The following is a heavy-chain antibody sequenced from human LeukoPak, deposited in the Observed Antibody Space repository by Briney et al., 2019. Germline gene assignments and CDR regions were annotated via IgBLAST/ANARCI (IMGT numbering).Heavy chain of an antibody. V-gene: IGHV3-48*01. J-gene: IGHJ4*01. CDR1: GFTFSSYS. CDR3: AREQYSSGRSLDY. CDR2: ISSSSSTI. D-gene: IGHD3-10*01. Sequence: GGSLRLSCAASGFTFSSYSMNWVRQAPGKGLEWVSYISSSSSTIYYADSVKGRFTISRDNAKNSLYLQMNSLRAEDTAVYYCAREQYSSGRSLDYWGQGKLVTVSS.